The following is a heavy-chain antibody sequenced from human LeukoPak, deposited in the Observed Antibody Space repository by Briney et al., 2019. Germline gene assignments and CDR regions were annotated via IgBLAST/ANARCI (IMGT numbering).Heavy chain of an antibody. CDR2: IYEGIP. J-gene: IGHJ4*02. CDR1: GGSINSRF. D-gene: IGHD4-11*01. Sequence: SETLSLTCSVSGGSINSRFWAWLRQPPGKGLEWIGYIYEGIPTYNPSLKSRVTISADTSNSQYSLKLNSVTAADTAVYYCASEDTADYKGRFDHWGQGTLVTVSS. CDR3: ASEDTADYKGRFDH. V-gene: IGHV4-4*08.